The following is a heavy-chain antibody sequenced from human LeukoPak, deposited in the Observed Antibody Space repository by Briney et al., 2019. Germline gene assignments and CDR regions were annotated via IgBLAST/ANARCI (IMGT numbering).Heavy chain of an antibody. CDR3: AGLVGRYSSGLYYYYFDY. CDR1: GDSINSLDL. V-gene: IGHV4-4*02. J-gene: IGHJ4*02. CDR2: MYLSGTT. Sequence: SETLSLTCTVSGDSINSLDLWSWVRQPPGKGLEWIGEMYLSGTTRSNPSVKSRVTISIDKSKNQFFLNLSSVTAADTAVYYCAGLVGRYSSGLYYYYFDYWGQGTLVTVSS. D-gene: IGHD3-22*01.